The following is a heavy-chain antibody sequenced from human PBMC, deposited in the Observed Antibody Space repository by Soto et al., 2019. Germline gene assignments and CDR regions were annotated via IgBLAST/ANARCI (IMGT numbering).Heavy chain of an antibody. Sequence: QVQLQESGPGLVKPSQTLSLTCTVSGGSINSGGYCWSWIRQHPGKGLDWIGCISYGGSTSYNPSPKSRVTLSVDTSKNQFSLKLTSVTAAHTAVYYCSRGILVWGQGALITVSS. V-gene: IGHV4-31*03. CDR1: GGSINSGGYC. D-gene: IGHD5-18*01. CDR3: SRGILV. CDR2: ISYGGST. J-gene: IGHJ4*02.